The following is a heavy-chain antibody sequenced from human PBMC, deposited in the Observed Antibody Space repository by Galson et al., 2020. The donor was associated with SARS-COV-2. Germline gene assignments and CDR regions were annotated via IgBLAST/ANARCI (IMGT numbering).Heavy chain of an antibody. D-gene: IGHD2-21*01. CDR3: ATIPTVKSLRYSYYALDV. J-gene: IGHJ6*02. Sequence: ASVTVSCQVSGYTLSELSMYWVRQAPGKGREWMGGFDPEDAETLYAHKFQDRVTMTEDTSTDTAYMELSSLRSEDPAVYYCATIPTVKSLRYSYYALDVWGQGTMVTVSS. CDR2: FDPEDAET. V-gene: IGHV1-24*01. CDR1: GYTLSELS.